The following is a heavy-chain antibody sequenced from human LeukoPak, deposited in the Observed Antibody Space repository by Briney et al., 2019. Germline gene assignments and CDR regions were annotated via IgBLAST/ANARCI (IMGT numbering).Heavy chain of an antibody. CDR2: ISAYNGNT. Sequence: ASVKVSCKASGYTFTSYGISWVRQAPGQGLEWMGWISAYNGNTNYAQELQGRVTMTTDTSTSTAYMELRSLRSDDTAVYYCAREGYSSGWYRDPSDYWGQGTLVTVSS. D-gene: IGHD6-19*01. CDR3: AREGYSSGWYRDPSDY. J-gene: IGHJ4*02. CDR1: GYTFTSYG. V-gene: IGHV1-18*01.